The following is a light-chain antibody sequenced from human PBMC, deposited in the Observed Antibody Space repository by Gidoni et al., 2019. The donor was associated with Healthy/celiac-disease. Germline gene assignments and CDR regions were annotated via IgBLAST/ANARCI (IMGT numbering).Light chain of an antibody. CDR1: QSVSNY. Sequence: EVVLPQSPPTLSLSPGERATLSCRASQSVSNYLAWYQQKGDQAPRLLIDDTSHRATGIPTRLSGSGSGTDFTLTISSLEPEDLGIYYCQQRASWPPTFGQGTRVDIK. CDR2: DTS. CDR3: QQRASWPPT. J-gene: IGKJ1*01. V-gene: IGKV3-11*01.